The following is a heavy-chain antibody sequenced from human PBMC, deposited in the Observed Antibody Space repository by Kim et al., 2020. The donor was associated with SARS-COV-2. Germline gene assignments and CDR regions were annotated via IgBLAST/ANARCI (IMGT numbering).Heavy chain of an antibody. Sequence: SVKVSCKASGGTFSSYAISWVRQAPGQGLEWMGGIIPIFGTANYAQKFQGRVTITADESTSTAYMELSSLRSEDTAVYYFVTTGTTGGWWFDPWGQGTL. CDR2: IIPIFGTA. CDR3: VTTGTTGGWWFDP. CDR1: GGTFSSYA. J-gene: IGHJ5*02. V-gene: IGHV1-69*13. D-gene: IGHD1-1*01.